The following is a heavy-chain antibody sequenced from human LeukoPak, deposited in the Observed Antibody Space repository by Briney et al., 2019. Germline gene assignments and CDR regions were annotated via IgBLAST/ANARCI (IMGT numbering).Heavy chain of an antibody. J-gene: IGHJ4*02. CDR1: GFTFSSYS. V-gene: IGHV3-21*01. CDR2: ISSSSSYI. Sequence: TGGSLRLSCAASGFTFSSYSMNWVRQAPGKGLEWVSSISSSSSYIYYADSVRGRFTISRDNAKNSLYLQMNSLRAEDTAVYYCARSGSSSWSPPDYWGQGTLVTVSS. CDR3: ARSGSSSWSPPDY. D-gene: IGHD1-26*01.